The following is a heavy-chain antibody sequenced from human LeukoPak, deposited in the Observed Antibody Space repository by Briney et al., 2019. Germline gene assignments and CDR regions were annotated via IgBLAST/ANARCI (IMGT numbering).Heavy chain of an antibody. CDR2: IYYSGST. D-gene: IGHD2-2*01. J-gene: IGHJ3*01. V-gene: IGHV4-39*07. Sequence: SETLSLTCTVSGGSISSSYSYWGWIRQPPGKGLEWIGNIYYSGSTYYSPSLTSRVTVSVDTSENQFSLKLSSVTAADTAVYYCARGYCSTTNCYLDAFDLWGQGTMVTVSS. CDR1: GGSISSSYSY. CDR3: ARGYCSTTNCYLDAFDL.